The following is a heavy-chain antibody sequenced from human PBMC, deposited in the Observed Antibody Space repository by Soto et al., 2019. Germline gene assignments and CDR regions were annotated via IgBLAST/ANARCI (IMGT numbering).Heavy chain of an antibody. D-gene: IGHD2-15*01. CDR1: GFTFSSYA. CDR3: ARSVAATNYYYGMDV. J-gene: IGHJ6*02. Sequence: GGSLSLSCAASGFTFSSYAMHWVRQAPGKGLEWVAVISYDGSNKYYADSVKGRFTISRDNSKNTLYLQMNSLRAEDTAVYYCARSVAATNYYYGMDVWGQGTTVTVSS. V-gene: IGHV3-30-3*01. CDR2: ISYDGSNK.